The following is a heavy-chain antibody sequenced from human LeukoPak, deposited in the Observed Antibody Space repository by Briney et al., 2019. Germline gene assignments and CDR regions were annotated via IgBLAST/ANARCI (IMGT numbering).Heavy chain of an antibody. V-gene: IGHV4-59*12. Sequence: SETLSLTCTVSGGSISSYYWSWIRQPPGKGLEWIGYIYYSGSTNYNPSLKSRVTISVDSSTNHFSLRLTSVTAADTAVYYCARGRAVANDYWGQGTLVTVSS. CDR1: GGSISSYY. D-gene: IGHD6-19*01. CDR3: ARGRAVANDY. J-gene: IGHJ4*02. CDR2: IYYSGST.